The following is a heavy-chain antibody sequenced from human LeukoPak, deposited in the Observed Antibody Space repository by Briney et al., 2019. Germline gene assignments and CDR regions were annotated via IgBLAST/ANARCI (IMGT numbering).Heavy chain of an antibody. CDR2: IKEYGNEK. V-gene: IGHV3-7*03. CDR3: TRDVRGYFDS. Sequence: GESLRLSCAASGFTFSTYWMSWVRQAPGKGLEWVANIKEYGNEKYYVDSVRGRFTISRDNAKNSLYLQMNSLRAEDTARYYCTRDVRGYFDSWGLGTLVTVSS. D-gene: IGHD2-15*01. J-gene: IGHJ4*02. CDR1: GFTFSTYW.